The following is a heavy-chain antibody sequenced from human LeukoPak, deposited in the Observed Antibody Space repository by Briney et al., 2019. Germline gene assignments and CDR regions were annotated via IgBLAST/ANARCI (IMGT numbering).Heavy chain of an antibody. V-gene: IGHV4-34*01. Sequence: PSETLSLTCAVYGGSFSGYYWSWIRQPPGKGLEWIGEINHSGSTNYNPSLKSRVTISVDTSKNQFSLKLSSVTAADTAVYYCARDSPYYYDSSSYYGVWSLEKPAFWFDPWGQGTLVTVSS. D-gene: IGHD3-22*01. J-gene: IGHJ5*02. CDR1: GGSFSGYY. CDR2: INHSGST. CDR3: ARDSPYYYDSSSYYGVWSLEKPAFWFDP.